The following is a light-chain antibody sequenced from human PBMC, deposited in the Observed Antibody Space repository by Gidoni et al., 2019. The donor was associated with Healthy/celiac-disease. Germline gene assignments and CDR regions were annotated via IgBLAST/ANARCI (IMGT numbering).Light chain of an antibody. CDR2: AAS. CDR1: QSISSY. V-gene: IGKV1-39*01. J-gene: IGKJ4*01. CDR3: QQSYSTSPIT. Sequence: DIQMTQSPSSLSASVGDRVTITSRASQSISSYLNWYQQQPGKAPKLLIYAASSLQSRVPSRCSGSGSGTDLTLTISSLQPEDFATYYCQQSYSTSPITFGGGTKVEIK.